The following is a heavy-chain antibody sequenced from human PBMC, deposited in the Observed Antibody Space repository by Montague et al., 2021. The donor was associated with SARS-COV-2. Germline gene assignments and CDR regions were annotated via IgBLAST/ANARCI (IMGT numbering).Heavy chain of an antibody. J-gene: IGHJ4*02. CDR1: GGSISSGSYY. CDR3: ARAHSGSWAHLDN. D-gene: IGHD5-12*01. V-gene: IGHV4-61*02. CDR2: IYTSGTT. Sequence: TQSLTCTVSGGSISSGSYYWSWIRQPAGKGLEWIGRIYTSGTTDYSFSLKSRVTISVDTSKNQFFLKLTSVTAADTAVYYCARAHSGSWAHLDNWGQGSLVTVSS.